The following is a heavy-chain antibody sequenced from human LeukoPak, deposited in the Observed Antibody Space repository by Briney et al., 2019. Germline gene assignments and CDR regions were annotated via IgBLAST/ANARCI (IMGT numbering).Heavy chain of an antibody. CDR2: IKSKTDGGTT. V-gene: IGHV3-15*01. J-gene: IGHJ6*03. D-gene: IGHD5-18*01. CDR3: TTGGRIQLWPYYYYYMDV. Sequence: GGSLRLSCAASGFTFSNAWMSWVRQAPRKGLEWVGRIKSKTDGGTTDYAAPVKGRFTISRDDSKNTLYLQMNSLKTEDTAVYYCTTGGRIQLWPYYYYYMDVWGKGTTVTVSS. CDR1: GFTFSNAW.